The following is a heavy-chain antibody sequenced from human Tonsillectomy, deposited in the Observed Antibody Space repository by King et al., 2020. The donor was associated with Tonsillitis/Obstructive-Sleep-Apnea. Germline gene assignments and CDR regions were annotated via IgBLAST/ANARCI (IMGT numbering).Heavy chain of an antibody. Sequence: VQLVESGGGSVQPGGSLRLSCAASGFTFTSYDMTWVRQAPGKGLEWVSSISDNGAGTHYADSVKGRFTISRDNSKNTFYLQMNSLRVDDTAVYYCAGGPAGADYYHMDVWGKGTAVTVSS. CDR1: GFTFTSYD. CDR3: AGGPAGADYYHMDV. V-gene: IGHV3-23*04. D-gene: IGHD6-19*01. CDR2: ISDNGAGT. J-gene: IGHJ6*03.